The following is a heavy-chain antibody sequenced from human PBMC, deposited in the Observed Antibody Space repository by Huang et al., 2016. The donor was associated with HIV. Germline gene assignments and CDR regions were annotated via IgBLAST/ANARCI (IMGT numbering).Heavy chain of an antibody. D-gene: IGHD3-22*01. CDR1: GYRFTNYG. V-gene: IGHV1-18*04. CDR3: ARDPVYESSGYMHFDY. J-gene: IGHJ4*02. Sequence: QVQLVQSGSEMRKPGASVNVSCKASGYRFTNYGITWLRQAPGRGLEWMGWINVHNGDTNYAQRFQGRVTVTTDTATTTAYMELRSLKFGDTAVYYCARDPVYESSGYMHFDYWGQGTLVIVSS. CDR2: INVHNGDT.